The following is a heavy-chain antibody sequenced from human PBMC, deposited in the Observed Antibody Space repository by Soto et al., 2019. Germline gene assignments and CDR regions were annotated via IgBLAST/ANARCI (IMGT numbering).Heavy chain of an antibody. CDR1: GFTFSSSA. J-gene: IGHJ6*02. CDR3: AADRGGYRTYYYGMDV. V-gene: IGHV1-58*01. Sequence: GASVKVSCKASGFTFSSSAVQWVRQARGQRLEWLGWIVVGSGNTNYAQKFEERVTITRDSSTSTIYMELSSLRSEDTAVYYCAADRGGYRTYYYGMDVWGQGTTVTVSS. D-gene: IGHD5-12*01. CDR2: IVVGSGNT.